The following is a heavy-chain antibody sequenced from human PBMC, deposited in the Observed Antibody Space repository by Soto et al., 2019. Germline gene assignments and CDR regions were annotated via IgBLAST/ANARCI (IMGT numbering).Heavy chain of an antibody. CDR1: GYTFTSYD. Sequence: ASVKVSCKASGYTFTSYDINWVRQATGQGLEWMGWMNPNSGNTGYAQKFQGRVTMTRNTSISTAYMELSSLRSEDTAVYYCARGPRYYDILTGYYSSDYYYYYMDVWGKGTTVTVSS. CDR2: MNPNSGNT. V-gene: IGHV1-8*01. CDR3: ARGPRYYDILTGYYSSDYYYYYMDV. J-gene: IGHJ6*03. D-gene: IGHD3-9*01.